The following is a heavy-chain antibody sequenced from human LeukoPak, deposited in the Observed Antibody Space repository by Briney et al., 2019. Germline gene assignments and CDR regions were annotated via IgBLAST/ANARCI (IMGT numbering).Heavy chain of an antibody. CDR3: AKQLGYCSDGSCYFPY. Sequence: GGSLRLSCAASGFTITDHAMSWVRQTPDKGLEWVSSIHAGGGSTLYADSMKGRFTISRDNSKSTLCLQMNSLRAEDTAVYYCAKQLGYCSDGSCYFPYWGQGTLVTVSS. CDR1: GFTITDHA. D-gene: IGHD2-15*01. J-gene: IGHJ4*02. CDR2: IHAGGGST. V-gene: IGHV3-23*01.